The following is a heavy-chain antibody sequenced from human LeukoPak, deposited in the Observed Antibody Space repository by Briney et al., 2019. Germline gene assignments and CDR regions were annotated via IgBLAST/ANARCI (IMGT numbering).Heavy chain of an antibody. CDR2: IYYSGST. V-gene: IGHV4-59*12. D-gene: IGHD4-17*01. CDR1: GGSISSYY. J-gene: IGHJ4*02. Sequence: SETLSLTCTVSGGSISSYYWIWIRQPPGKGLEWIGYIYYSGSTNYNPSLKSRVTISVDTSKNQFSLKLSSVTAADTAVYYCAGIKYGDRPRFDYWGQGTLVTVSS. CDR3: AGIKYGDRPRFDY.